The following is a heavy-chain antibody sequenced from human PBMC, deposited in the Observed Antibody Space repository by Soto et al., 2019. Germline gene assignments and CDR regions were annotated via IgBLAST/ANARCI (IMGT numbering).Heavy chain of an antibody. J-gene: IGHJ6*02. CDR2: IIPILTTP. CDR1: GGTFSIYG. Sequence: QVQLVQSGAEVKKTGSSVKVSCKASGGTFSIYGFSWVRQAPRQGPEWIGGIIPILTTPNYAQKFHGRVTIVADESTTTVYMELSSLKSEDTAVYYCATSVGIAPTGEDGMDVWGQGTSVTVSS. CDR3: ATSVGIAPTGEDGMDV. D-gene: IGHD2-8*02. V-gene: IGHV1-69*01.